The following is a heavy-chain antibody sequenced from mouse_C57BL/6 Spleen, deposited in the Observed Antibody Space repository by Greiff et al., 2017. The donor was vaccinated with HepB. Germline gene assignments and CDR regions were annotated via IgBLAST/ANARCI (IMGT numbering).Heavy chain of an antibody. CDR2: INPGSGGT. J-gene: IGHJ1*03. V-gene: IGHV1-54*01. CDR3: ARAANWYFEV. Sequence: VQVVESGAELVRPGTSVKVSCKASGYAFTNYLIEWVKQRPGQGLEWIGVINPGSGGTDYNEKFKGKATLTADKSSSTAYMQLSSLTSEDSAVYFCARAANWYFEVWGTGTTVTVSS. D-gene: IGHD6-1*01. CDR1: GYAFTNYL.